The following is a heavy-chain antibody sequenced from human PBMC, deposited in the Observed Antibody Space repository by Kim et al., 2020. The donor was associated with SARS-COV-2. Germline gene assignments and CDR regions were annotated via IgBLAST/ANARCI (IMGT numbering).Heavy chain of an antibody. D-gene: IGHD6-13*01. CDR2: IYYSGST. J-gene: IGHJ5*02. Sequence: SETLSLTCTVSGGSISSSSYYWGWIRQPPGKGLEWIGSIYYSGSTYYNPSLKSRVTISVDTSKNQFSLKLSSVTAADTAVYYCARDKQQLVPFDPWGQGTLVTVSS. CDR1: GGSISSSSYY. CDR3: ARDKQQLVPFDP. V-gene: IGHV4-39*07.